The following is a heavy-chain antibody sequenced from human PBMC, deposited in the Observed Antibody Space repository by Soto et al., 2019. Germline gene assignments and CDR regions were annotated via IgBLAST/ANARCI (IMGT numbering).Heavy chain of an antibody. V-gene: IGHV1-18*01. D-gene: IGHD6-19*01. CDR1: GYTFTSYG. CDR3: AIDLESVGVAGTVFDY. Sequence: QVQLVQSGAEVKKPGASVKVSCKASGYTFTSYGISWVRQAPGQGLEWMGWISAYNGNTNYAQKLQGRVTMTTDTSTSTAYMELRSLRSDDTAVYYCAIDLESVGVAGTVFDYWGQGTLVTVSS. CDR2: ISAYNGNT. J-gene: IGHJ4*02.